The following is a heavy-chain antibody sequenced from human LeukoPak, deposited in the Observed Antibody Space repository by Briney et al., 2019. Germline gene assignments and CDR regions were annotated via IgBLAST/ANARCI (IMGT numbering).Heavy chain of an antibody. CDR1: GFTFSSYA. CDR3: ARDGDTTSKVDY. Sequence: GGSLRLSCAASGFTFSSYAMSWVRQAPGKGLEWVSAISGSGGSTYYADSVKGRFTISRDNAKNSLYLQMNSLRVEDTAVYYCARDGDTTSKVDYLGQGTLVTVSS. V-gene: IGHV3-23*01. D-gene: IGHD4-11*01. J-gene: IGHJ4*02. CDR2: ISGSGGST.